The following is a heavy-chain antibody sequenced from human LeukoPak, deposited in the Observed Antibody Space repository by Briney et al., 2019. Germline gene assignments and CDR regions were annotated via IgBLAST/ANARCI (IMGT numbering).Heavy chain of an antibody. CDR3: ARDLKYYDSSGYSWEQGHNWFDP. V-gene: IGHV3-21*01. CDR2: ISSSSSYI. CDR1: GFTFSSYS. Sequence: GGSLRLSCAASGFTFSSYSMNWVRQAPGKGLEWVSSISSSSSYIYYADSVKGRFTISRDNAKNSLYLQMNSLRAEDTAVYYCARDLKYYDSSGYSWEQGHNWFDPWGQGTLVTVSS. D-gene: IGHD3-22*01. J-gene: IGHJ5*02.